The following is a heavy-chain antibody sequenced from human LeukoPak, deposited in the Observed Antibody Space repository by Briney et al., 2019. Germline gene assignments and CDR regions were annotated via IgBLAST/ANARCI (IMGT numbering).Heavy chain of an antibody. Sequence: SETLSLTCAVSGGSVSSNNYWSWVRQSPEKGLEWIGQIYRSGTTNYNPSLKSRVTISLDNSKNQFSLKVSSVTAADTAVYYCAREDMITFGGVIKDWGQGTLVTVSS. D-gene: IGHD3-16*01. CDR1: GGSVSSNNY. J-gene: IGHJ4*02. CDR3: AREDMITFGGVIKD. CDR2: IYRSGTT. V-gene: IGHV4-4*02.